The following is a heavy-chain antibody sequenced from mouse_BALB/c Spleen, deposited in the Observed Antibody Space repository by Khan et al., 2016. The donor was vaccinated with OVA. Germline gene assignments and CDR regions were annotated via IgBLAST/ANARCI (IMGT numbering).Heavy chain of an antibody. D-gene: IGHD2-3*01. J-gene: IGHJ2*01. V-gene: IGHV1S137*01. CDR1: GYTFTDYA. CDR2: ISTYSGNT. Sequence: QVQLQQSGPELVRPGVSVKISCKGSGYTFTDYAMYWVKQRHAKSLVWIGLISTYSGNTNYNQKFKGKATMTVDKSSSTAYMELARLTSEDSAIYYCARPAYDGYYDYWGQGTTLTVSS. CDR3: ARPAYDGYYDY.